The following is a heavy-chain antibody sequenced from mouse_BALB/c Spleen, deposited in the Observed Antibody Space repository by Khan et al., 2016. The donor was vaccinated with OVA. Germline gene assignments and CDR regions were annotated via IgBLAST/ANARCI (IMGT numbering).Heavy chain of an antibody. J-gene: IGHJ3*01. CDR3: TRLAYYYDSEGFAY. CDR2: ISSGGSYT. Sequence: EVELVESGGDLVKPGGSLKLSCAASGFTFSTYGMSWVRQTPDKRLEWVATISSGGSYTYYPDSVKGRFTISRDNAKKTLYLQMSSLKSEDIAMYYCTRLAYYYDSEGFAYWGQGTLVTVST. D-gene: IGHD1-1*01. CDR1: GFTFSTYG. V-gene: IGHV5-6*01.